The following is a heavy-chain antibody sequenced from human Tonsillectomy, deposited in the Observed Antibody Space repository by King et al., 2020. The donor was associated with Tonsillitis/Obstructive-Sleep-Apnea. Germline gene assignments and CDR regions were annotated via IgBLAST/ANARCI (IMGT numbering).Heavy chain of an antibody. CDR1: GYSFTSYW. V-gene: IGHV5-10-1*03. Sequence: VQLVESGAEVKKPGESLRISCKGSGYSFTSYWISWVRQMPGKGLEWMGRIDPSDSYTNYSPSFQGHVTISADKSISTAYMQWISLKASDTPMYYCAGGVRGGDPDAFVIWGEGTMVTVSS. CDR3: AGGVRGGDPDAFVI. J-gene: IGHJ3*02. CDR2: IDPSDSYT. D-gene: IGHD2-21*02.